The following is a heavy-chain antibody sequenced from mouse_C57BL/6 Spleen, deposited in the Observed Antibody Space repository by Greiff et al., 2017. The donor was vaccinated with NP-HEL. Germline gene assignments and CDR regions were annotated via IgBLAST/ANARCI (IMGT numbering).Heavy chain of an antibody. CDR2: IDPETGGT. D-gene: IGHD2-5*01. CDR1: GYTFTDYE. Sequence: VQRVESGAELVRPGASVTLSCKASGYTFTDYEMHWVKQTPVHGLEWIGAIDPETGGTAYNQKFKGKAILTADKSSSTAYMELRSLTSEYSAVYYCTRSYHSNEGFAYWGQGTLVTVSA. CDR3: TRSYHSNEGFAY. J-gene: IGHJ3*01. V-gene: IGHV1-15*01.